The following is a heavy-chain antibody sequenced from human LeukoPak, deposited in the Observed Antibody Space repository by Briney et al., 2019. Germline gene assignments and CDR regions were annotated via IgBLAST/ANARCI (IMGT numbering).Heavy chain of an antibody. CDR3: ARDGVLRFLEWSRYDAFDI. J-gene: IGHJ3*02. Sequence: ASVKVSCKASGYTFTSYGVSWVRQAPGQGLEWMGWISAYNGNTNYAQKLQGRVTMTTDTSTSTAYMELRSLRSDDTAVYYCARDGVLRFLEWSRYDAFDIWGQGTMVTVSS. CDR2: ISAYNGNT. V-gene: IGHV1-18*01. D-gene: IGHD3-3*01. CDR1: GYTFTSYG.